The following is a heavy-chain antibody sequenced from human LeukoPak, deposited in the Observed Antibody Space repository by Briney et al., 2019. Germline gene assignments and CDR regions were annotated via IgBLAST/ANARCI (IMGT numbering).Heavy chain of an antibody. CDR2: IKQDGSEK. J-gene: IGHJ5*02. V-gene: IGHV3-7*01. D-gene: IGHD3-3*01. CDR1: GFTFSSYW. CDR3: ARDGLVRDYDFWSGHPSWFDP. Sequence: GGSLRLSCAASGFTFSSYWMSWVRQAPGKGLEWVANIKQDGSEKYYVDSMKGRFTISRDNAKNSLYLQMNSLRAEDTAVYYCARDGLVRDYDFWSGHPSWFDPWGQGTLVTVSS.